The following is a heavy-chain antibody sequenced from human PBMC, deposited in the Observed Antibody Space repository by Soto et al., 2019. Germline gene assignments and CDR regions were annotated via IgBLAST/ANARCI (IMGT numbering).Heavy chain of an antibody. CDR1: GGSISSGGYY. J-gene: IGHJ4*02. V-gene: IGHV4-31*03. CDR3: ARFGVPAAMEPDY. Sequence: QVQLQESGPGLVKPSQTLSLTCTVSGGSISSGGYYWSWIRQHPGKGLEWIGYIYYSGSTYYNPSLKSRVTISVDTSKNQCSLKLSSVTAADTAVYYCARFGVPAAMEPDYWGQGTLVTVSS. CDR2: IYYSGST. D-gene: IGHD2-2*01.